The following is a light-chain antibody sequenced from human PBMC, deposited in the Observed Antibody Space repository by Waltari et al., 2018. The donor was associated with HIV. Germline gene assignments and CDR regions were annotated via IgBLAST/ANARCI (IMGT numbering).Light chain of an antibody. CDR3: QSYDTSLSGNYV. CDR1: SSNIGAGYD. CDR2: DNS. J-gene: IGLJ1*01. V-gene: IGLV1-40*01. Sequence: QSVLTQPPSVSGAPGQRVTISCTGSSSNIGAGYDVHWYQQLPGTAPKLLIYDNSKRPSGVPDRFSGSKSGTSASLAITGLQAEDEADYYCQSYDTSLSGNYVFGTGTKVTVL.